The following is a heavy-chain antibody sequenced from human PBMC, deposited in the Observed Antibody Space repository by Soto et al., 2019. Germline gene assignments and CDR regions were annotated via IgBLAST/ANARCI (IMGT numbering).Heavy chain of an antibody. CDR3: ARSSWNYGMDV. D-gene: IGHD2-15*01. V-gene: IGHV3-13*01. J-gene: IGHJ6*02. CDR1: GFTFSNYD. Sequence: EVQLVESGGGLVQPGGSLRLSCVASGFTFSNYDMHWVRQPTGKGLEWVSTFVTTGDTYYPGSVKGRFTISRENAKNSLYLQMNSLRAEHTAVYYCARSSWNYGMDVWGQGTTVTVS. CDR2: FVTTGDT.